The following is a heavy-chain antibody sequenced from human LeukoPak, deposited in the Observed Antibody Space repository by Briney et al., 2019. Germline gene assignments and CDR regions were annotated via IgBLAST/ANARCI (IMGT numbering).Heavy chain of an antibody. CDR3: ARDPPAAFDI. CDR2: IIPILGIA. CDR1: GGTFSSYA. Sequence: ASVKVSCKASGGTFSSYAISWVRQAPGQGLEWMGRIIPILGIANYAQKFQGRVTMTRDTSTSTVYMELSSLRSDDTAVYYCARDPPAAFDIWGQGTMVTVSS. J-gene: IGHJ3*02. V-gene: IGHV1-69*04.